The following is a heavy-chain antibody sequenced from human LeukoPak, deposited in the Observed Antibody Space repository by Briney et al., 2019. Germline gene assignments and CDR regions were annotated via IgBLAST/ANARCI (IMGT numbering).Heavy chain of an antibody. CDR1: GFTLSIYA. D-gene: IGHD1-26*01. V-gene: IGHV3-23*01. J-gene: IGHJ4*02. Sequence: GGSQRLSCAASGFTLSIYAMSGLRQAPGKGLEWVSAICCSGCSTYYAVSVKGRFTISRDNYKNTLYLQMHSLSAEDTAVYYCAKDLSGSYGYWGQGTLVTVSS. CDR2: ICCSGCST. CDR3: AKDLSGSYGY.